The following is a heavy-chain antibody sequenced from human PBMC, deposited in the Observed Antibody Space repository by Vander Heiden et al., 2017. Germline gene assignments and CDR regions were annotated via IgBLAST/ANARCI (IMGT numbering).Heavy chain of an antibody. Sequence: ELQLVESGGGLFKPGGSLRLSFAASGFTFSSYTMNWVRQAPGKGLEWVSSISTSSTYIYYADSMKGRFTISRDNAKNSLYLQMNSLRAEDTAVYYCARLFGVTGTTGGMDGWGQGTTVTVSS. CDR2: ISTSSTYI. CDR3: ARLFGVTGTTGGMDG. V-gene: IGHV3-21*01. CDR1: GFTFSSYT. D-gene: IGHD1-20*01. J-gene: IGHJ6*02.